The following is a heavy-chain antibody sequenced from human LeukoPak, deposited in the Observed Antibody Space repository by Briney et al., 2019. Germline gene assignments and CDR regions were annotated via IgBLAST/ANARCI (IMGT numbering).Heavy chain of an antibody. CDR1: GFTFDGYA. Sequence: SLLLSCAASGFTFDGYAMHWVRQAPGKGLEWASGISWNSGSISYADSVKGRFTISRDNAKNSLYLQMNSLRAEDMALYYCAKGGGGTNYYYMDVWGKGTTVTVSS. D-gene: IGHD1-1*01. CDR3: AKGGGGTNYYYMDV. J-gene: IGHJ6*03. CDR2: ISWNSGSI. V-gene: IGHV3-9*03.